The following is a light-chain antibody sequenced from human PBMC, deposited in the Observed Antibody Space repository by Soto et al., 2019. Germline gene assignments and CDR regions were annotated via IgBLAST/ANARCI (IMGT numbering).Light chain of an antibody. CDR1: QSVSTN. CDR3: QQHNNWPLT. J-gene: IGKJ4*01. CDR2: GAS. Sequence: EIVMTQSPATLSVSPGERATLSCRASQSVSTNLAWYQQKPGQTPRLLIYGASTRATGIPARFSGSGSETELPLTISSLQSEDFAIYYCQQHNNWPLTFGGGTRVEIK. V-gene: IGKV3-15*01.